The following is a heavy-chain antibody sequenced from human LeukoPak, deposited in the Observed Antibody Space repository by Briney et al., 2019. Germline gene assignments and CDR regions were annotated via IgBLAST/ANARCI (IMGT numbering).Heavy chain of an antibody. CDR2: IRYDGSNK. Sequence: GGSLRLSCPASGFTFSNYGMHWVRQAPGKGLEWVAFIRYDGSNKYFADSVKGRFTISRDNAKNFLYLQMNSLRAEDTAVYYCARTYYDILTGYNPYFDYWGQGILVTVSS. CDR3: ARTYYDILTGYNPYFDY. CDR1: GFTFSNYG. D-gene: IGHD3-9*01. V-gene: IGHV3-30*02. J-gene: IGHJ4*02.